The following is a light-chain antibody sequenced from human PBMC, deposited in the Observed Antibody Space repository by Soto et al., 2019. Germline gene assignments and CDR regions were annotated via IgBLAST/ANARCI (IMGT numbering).Light chain of an antibody. CDR2: GAS. CDR1: QSLTTRY. V-gene: IGKV3-20*01. CDR3: QQYGSSHT. Sequence: ELVLTQSPGTLSLFPGERATLSCRASQSLTTRYLDWYQQKPGQAPRLLIYGASSRATRIPDRFSGSGSGTDFTLTISRLEPEDFAVYSCQQYGSSHTFGQGTRLEIK. J-gene: IGKJ5*01.